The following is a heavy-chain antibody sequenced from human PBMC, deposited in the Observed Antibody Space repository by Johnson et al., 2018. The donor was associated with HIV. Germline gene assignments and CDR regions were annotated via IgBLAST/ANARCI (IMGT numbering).Heavy chain of an antibody. CDR3: ARDPFPRFFAFDM. Sequence: VQLVESGGGLIQPGGSLRLSCAASGFTVSSNYMSWVRQAPGKGLAWVSVIFGAGTTYYTQSVKGRFTISRDNSNNTVYLQMKSVTAEDTAVYYCARDPFPRFFAFDMWGQGTVVTVSS. CDR2: IFGAGTT. CDR1: GFTVSSNY. V-gene: IGHV3-53*01. J-gene: IGHJ3*02. D-gene: IGHD2/OR15-2a*01.